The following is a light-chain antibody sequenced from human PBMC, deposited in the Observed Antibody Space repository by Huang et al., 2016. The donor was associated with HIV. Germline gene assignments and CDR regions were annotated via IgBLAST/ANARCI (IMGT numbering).Light chain of an antibody. J-gene: IGKJ5*01. V-gene: IGKV3-11*01. CDR3: QHRSNWLIT. CDR1: QSVSNY. CDR2: DAS. Sequence: EVVLTQSPATLSLSPGERATLSCRASQSVSNYLAWYQQKPGQAPRHLIYDASSMATGIPARFSGSGSGTDFTLTISSLEPEDFAVYYCQHRSNWLITFGQGTRLEIK.